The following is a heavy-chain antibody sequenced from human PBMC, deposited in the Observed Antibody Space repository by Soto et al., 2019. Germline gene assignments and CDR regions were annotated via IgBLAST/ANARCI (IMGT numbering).Heavy chain of an antibody. D-gene: IGHD5-12*01. CDR3: AKGVTTIVATGSWFDH. V-gene: IGHV3-23*01. CDR2: ISGSGRTT. Sequence: VGSLRLSCAVSGLTVNSYAMNWVRQAPGKGLEWVSSISGSGRTTYYADAVKGRFTISRDNSKNTLFLQMNSLRSEDTAVYYCAKGVTTIVATGSWFDHWGQGTLVTVSS. CDR1: GLTVNSYA. J-gene: IGHJ5*02.